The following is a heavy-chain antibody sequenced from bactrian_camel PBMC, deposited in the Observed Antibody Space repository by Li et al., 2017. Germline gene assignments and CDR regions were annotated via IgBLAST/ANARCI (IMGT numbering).Heavy chain of an antibody. Sequence: HVQLVESGGGSVQVGGSLKLSCGASRSIFTGCGMGWYRQAPGGSRELIATIERDGTTTYADSVKGRFTISRDNAKNTLYLRMNSLKSEDTAMYYCAAEDQGSNPWTGGMDYWGKGTQVTVS. V-gene: IGHV3S53*01. CDR1: RSIFTGCG. J-gene: IGHJ7*01. CDR2: IERDGTT.